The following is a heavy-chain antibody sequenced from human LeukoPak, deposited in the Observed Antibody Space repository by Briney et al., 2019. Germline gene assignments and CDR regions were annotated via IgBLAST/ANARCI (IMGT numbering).Heavy chain of an antibody. J-gene: IGHJ4*02. CDR3: ARGTAGYHSSYFDY. V-gene: IGHV3-74*01. CDR1: GFTFSNSW. CDR2: INSDGSAT. D-gene: IGHD3-16*02. Sequence: GGSLRLSCAASGFTFSNSWMSWVRQAPGKGLVWVSRINSDGSATAYADSVKGRFTISRDNAENTLYLQMNSLRAEDTAVYYCARGTAGYHSSYFDYWGQGTLVTVSS.